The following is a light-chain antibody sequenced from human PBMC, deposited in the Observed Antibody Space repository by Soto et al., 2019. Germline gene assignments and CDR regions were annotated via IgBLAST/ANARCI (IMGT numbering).Light chain of an antibody. J-gene: IGKJ5*01. Sequence: EIVLTQSPATLSLSPGERATLSCRASQSVSSYLAWYQQKPGQAPRLLIYAASARATGIPARFSGCGSGTGFTLTISSLQSEDFAVYYCQQYDNWPPITFGQGTRLEIK. CDR3: QQYDNWPPIT. V-gene: IGKV3-15*01. CDR2: AAS. CDR1: QSVSSY.